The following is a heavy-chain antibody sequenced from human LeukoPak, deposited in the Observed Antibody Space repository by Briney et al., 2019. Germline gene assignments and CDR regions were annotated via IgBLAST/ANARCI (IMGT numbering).Heavy chain of an antibody. J-gene: IGHJ6*03. CDR1: GVTLSIYW. Sequence: GTLRLSCAPSGVTLSIYWISCVRQAPAKGLQWVANIKQDVSEKYYVDSVKGRFTIYRENAKNSLYLQMNSLRAEDTAVYYCARDPVQMTTVTTVSYYYMDVWGKGTTVTVSS. D-gene: IGHD4-11*01. CDR3: ARDPVQMTTVTTVSYYYMDV. V-gene: IGHV3-7*01. CDR2: IKQDVSEK.